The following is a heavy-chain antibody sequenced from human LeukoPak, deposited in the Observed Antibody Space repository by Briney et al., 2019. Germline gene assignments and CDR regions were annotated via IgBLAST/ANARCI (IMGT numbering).Heavy chain of an antibody. J-gene: IGHJ4*02. D-gene: IGHD3-16*01. CDR3: ARDLSHSYGYRFDY. CDR2: IYYSGST. CDR1: GGSISNHY. Sequence: SETLSLTCTVSGGSISNHYWSWIRQTPGEGLEWIGYIYYSGSTNYNPSLKSRVTILVDTSKNQFSLKLSSVTAADTAVYYCARDLSHSYGYRFDYWGQGTLVTVSS. V-gene: IGHV4-59*11.